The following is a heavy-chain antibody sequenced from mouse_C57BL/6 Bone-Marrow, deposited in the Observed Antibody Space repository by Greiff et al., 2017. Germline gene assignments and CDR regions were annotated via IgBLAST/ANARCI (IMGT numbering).Heavy chain of an antibody. Sequence: VQLQQSGAELARPGASVKLSCKASGYTFTSYGISWVKQRPGQGLEWIGEIYPRSGNTYYNEKFKGKATLTADKSSSTAYMELRSLTSEDSAVYVCASYGGQRRLRYFDVWGTGTTVTVSS. CDR2: IYPRSGNT. CDR3: ASYGGQRRLRYFDV. J-gene: IGHJ1*03. D-gene: IGHD3-2*02. V-gene: IGHV1-81*01. CDR1: GYTFTSYG.